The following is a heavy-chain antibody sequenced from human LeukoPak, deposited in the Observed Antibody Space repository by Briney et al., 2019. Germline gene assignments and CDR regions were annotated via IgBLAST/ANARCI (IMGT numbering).Heavy chain of an antibody. V-gene: IGHV4-4*07. Sequence: SETLSLTCIVSGGSISSYYWSWIRQPAGQGLEWIGRIQTSGSTNYNPSLKRRVTISIDKSKNHFSLKLSSVTAADAAVYYCARGFQYSSGSFNWFDPWGQGSLVTVS. CDR2: IQTSGST. CDR1: GGSISSYY. CDR3: ARGFQYSSGSFNWFDP. D-gene: IGHD6-19*01. J-gene: IGHJ5*02.